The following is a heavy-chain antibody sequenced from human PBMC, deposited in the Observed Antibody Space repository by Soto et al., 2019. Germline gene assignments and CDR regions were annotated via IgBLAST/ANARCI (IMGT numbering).Heavy chain of an antibody. V-gene: IGHV4-59*08. CDR2: IYYSGTT. CDR3: AGATTLYNWFDP. D-gene: IGHD1-26*01. CDR1: GGSISSYY. J-gene: IGHJ5*02. Sequence: QVQLQESGPGLVKPSETLSLTCTVSGGSISSYYWSWIRQPPGKGLEWIGYIYYSGTTNYNPSLKSRVTISVDTPNDPFSLEMSSVTAADTAVYYCAGATTLYNWFDPWCQGTPVTVSS.